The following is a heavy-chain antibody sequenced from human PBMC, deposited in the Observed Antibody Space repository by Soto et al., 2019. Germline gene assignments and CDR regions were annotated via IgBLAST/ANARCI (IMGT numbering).Heavy chain of an antibody. V-gene: IGHV1-69*08. CDR3: ARDRIAAAGTNDY. J-gene: IGHJ4*02. Sequence: QVQLVQSGAEVKKPGSSVKVSCKASGGTFSSYTISWVRQAPGQGLEWMGRIIPILGIANYAQKFQGRVTITAEKSTSTAYMELSRLRSEDTAVYYCARDRIAAAGTNDYWGQGTLVTVSS. CDR2: IIPILGIA. CDR1: GGTFSSYT. D-gene: IGHD6-13*01.